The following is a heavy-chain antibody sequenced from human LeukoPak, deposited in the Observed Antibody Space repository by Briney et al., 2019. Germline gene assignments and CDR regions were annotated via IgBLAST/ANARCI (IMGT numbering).Heavy chain of an antibody. D-gene: IGHD3-22*01. CDR2: ISWNSGSI. V-gene: IGHV3-9*01. CDR1: GFTFDDYA. J-gene: IGHJ4*02. CDR3: AKDMGPYYYDSSGYQA. Sequence: GGSLRLSCAASGFTFDDYAMHWVRQAPGKGLEWVSGISWNSGSIGYADSVKGRFTIYRDNAKNSLYLQMNSLRAEDTALYYCAKDMGPYYYDSSGYQARGQGTLVAVSA.